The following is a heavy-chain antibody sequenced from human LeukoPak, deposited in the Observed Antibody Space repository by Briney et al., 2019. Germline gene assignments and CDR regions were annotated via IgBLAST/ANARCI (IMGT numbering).Heavy chain of an antibody. Sequence: PSETLSLTCTVSGGSTSSYYWSWIRQPPGEGLEWIGYIYYSGSTNYNPSLKSRVTISVGTSKNQFSLKLTSVTAADTAVYYCAGEFAYWGQGTLVTVSS. V-gene: IGHV4-59*12. CDR2: IYYSGST. J-gene: IGHJ4*02. CDR3: AGEFAY. CDR1: GGSTSSYY.